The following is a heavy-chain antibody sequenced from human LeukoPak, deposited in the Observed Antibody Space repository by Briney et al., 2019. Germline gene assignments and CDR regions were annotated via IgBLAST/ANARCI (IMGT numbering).Heavy chain of an antibody. CDR1: GGSFSGYY. Sequence: SETLSLTCAVYGGSFSGYYWSWIRQPPGKGLEWIGEINHSGSTNYNPSLKSRVTISVDTSKNQFSLKLSSVTAADTAVYYCARFGSDYWGQGTLVTVSS. CDR3: ARFGSDY. CDR2: INHSGST. J-gene: IGHJ4*02. D-gene: IGHD3-10*01. V-gene: IGHV4-34*01.